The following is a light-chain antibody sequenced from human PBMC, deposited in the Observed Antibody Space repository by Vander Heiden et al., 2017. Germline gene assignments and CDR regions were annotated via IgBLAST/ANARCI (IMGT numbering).Light chain of an antibody. CDR1: VGSIASNY. V-gene: IGLV6-57*01. Sequence: NFMLTQAHSVWQSPANTLTLSGTRSVGSIASNYVQWYQQRRGSYPTTVIYEDNQRPAGVPDRFSGSIDSSSNSASLTISGLKTEDEADYFCQSYDSNNHRIFGGGTNLTVL. CDR3: QSYDSNNHRI. CDR2: EDN. J-gene: IGLJ2*01.